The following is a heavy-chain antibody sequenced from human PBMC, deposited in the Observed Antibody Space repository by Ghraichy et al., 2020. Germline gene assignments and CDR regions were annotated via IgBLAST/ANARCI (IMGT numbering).Heavy chain of an antibody. J-gene: IGHJ4*02. D-gene: IGHD5-18*01. V-gene: IGHV4-59*01. CDR1: GDSISSYY. CDR3: ARSFSYGLDPFDY. Sequence: SQTLSLTCTVSGDSISSYYWNWIRQPPGKGLEWIGHIYYTGSTNYNPSLKSRVTIYVDTSKNQLSLKLNSVTAADTAVYYCARSFSYGLDPFDYWGQGTLVSVSS. CDR2: IYYTGST.